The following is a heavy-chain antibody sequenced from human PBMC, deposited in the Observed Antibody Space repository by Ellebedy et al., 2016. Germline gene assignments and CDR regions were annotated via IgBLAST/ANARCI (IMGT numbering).Heavy chain of an antibody. Sequence: GGSLRLXXVASRFTFSQTAMFWVRQSPGEGLESVAVISYDGSDKYYPDSVKGRFTVSRDNSRNTLYLQMNSLRVDDTAVYYCAKEREGYCHGGGCYSVYYYYGIDVWGQGTTVTVSS. V-gene: IGHV3-30*18. J-gene: IGHJ6*02. CDR2: ISYDGSDK. CDR1: RFTFSQTA. D-gene: IGHD2-15*01. CDR3: AKEREGYCHGGGCYSVYYYYGIDV.